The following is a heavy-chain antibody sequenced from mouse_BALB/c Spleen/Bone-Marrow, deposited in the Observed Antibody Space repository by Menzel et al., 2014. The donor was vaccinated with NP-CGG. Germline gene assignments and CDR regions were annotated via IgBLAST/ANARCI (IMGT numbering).Heavy chain of an antibody. Sequence: VHVKQSGTVLARPGAAVKMSCKASGYTFSNYWMHWVKQRPGQDLEWIGTIYPGNSDTTYNQKFKGKAKLTAVTSTSTAYMELSSLTNEDSAVYYCTTLARSDFDYWGQGTTLTVSS. CDR2: IYPGNSDT. D-gene: IGHD3-1*01. CDR1: GYTFSNYW. V-gene: IGHV1-5*01. CDR3: TTLARSDFDY. J-gene: IGHJ2*01.